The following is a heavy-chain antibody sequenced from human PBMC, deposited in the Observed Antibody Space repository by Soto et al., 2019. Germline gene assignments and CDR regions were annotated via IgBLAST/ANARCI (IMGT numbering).Heavy chain of an antibody. J-gene: IGHJ4*02. D-gene: IGHD4-4*01. CDR3: ATRHVTGRDS. CDR1: GFSFNSYW. CDR2: IKEDGSEK. V-gene: IGHV3-7*01. Sequence: EVQVVESGGGLVQPGGSLRLSCAASGFSFNSYWMTWVRQAPGKGLEWVANIKEDGSEKYYVDSVKGLFTISRDTAMNSVFLQINSLRAQDTAVYYSATRHVTGRDSWCQGTLVTVSS.